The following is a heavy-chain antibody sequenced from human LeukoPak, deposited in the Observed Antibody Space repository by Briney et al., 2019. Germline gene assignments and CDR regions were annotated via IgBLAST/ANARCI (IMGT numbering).Heavy chain of an antibody. Sequence: GSLRLCCAASGFTFSSYWMYGGRPAPGKGVLGVSSINSDGSSTSYADSGKGRFTIFSDNAKNTLYLQMNSLRAEDTAVYYCARRIAAAAAPYYFDYWGQGTLVTVSS. J-gene: IGHJ4*02. CDR2: INSDGSST. V-gene: IGHV3-74*01. CDR1: GFTFSSYW. D-gene: IGHD6-13*01. CDR3: ARRIAAAAAPYYFDY.